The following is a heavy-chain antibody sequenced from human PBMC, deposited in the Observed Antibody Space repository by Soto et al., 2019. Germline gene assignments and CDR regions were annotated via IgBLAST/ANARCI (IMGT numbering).Heavy chain of an antibody. D-gene: IGHD3-10*01. J-gene: IGHJ6*03. V-gene: IGHV1-24*01. Sequence: QVQLVQSGAEVKKPGASVKVSCKVSGYTLTELSMHWVRQAPGKGLEWMGGFDPEDGETIYAQKLQGRVTMTEDTSTDTAYMELSSLRSEDTAVYYCAILWFGELSGGYYYYYYMDVWGKGTTVTVSS. CDR2: FDPEDGET. CDR1: GYTLTELS. CDR3: AILWFGELSGGYYYYYYMDV.